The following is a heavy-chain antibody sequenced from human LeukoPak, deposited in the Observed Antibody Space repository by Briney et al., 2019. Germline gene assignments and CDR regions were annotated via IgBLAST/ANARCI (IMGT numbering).Heavy chain of an antibody. CDR1: GGSITGYY. CDR2: IHYTGAS. J-gene: IGHJ4*02. Sequence: SETLSLTCSVHGGSITGYYWSWIRQTPGRGLEWGGEIHYTGASSYNPSLKSRATISTDTSKNQFYLRLSSVTAADTAVYYCARGNILSGYCFDFWGQRALVTVSS. CDR3: ARGNILSGYCFDF. V-gene: IGHV4-34*01. D-gene: IGHD3-9*01.